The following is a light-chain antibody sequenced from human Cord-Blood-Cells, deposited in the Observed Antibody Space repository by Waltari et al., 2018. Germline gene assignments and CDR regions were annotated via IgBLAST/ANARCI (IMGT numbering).Light chain of an antibody. J-gene: IGLJ3*02. CDR2: DVS. CDR1: SSDVGGYNY. CDR3: CSYAGSSAV. V-gene: IGLV2-11*01. Sequence: QSALTQPRPVSGSPGQSVTISCTGTSSDVGGYNYVSWYQQHPGKAPKLMIYDVSKRPSGVPDRFSGSKSGNTASLTISGLQAEDEADYYCCSYAGSSAVFGGGTKLTVL.